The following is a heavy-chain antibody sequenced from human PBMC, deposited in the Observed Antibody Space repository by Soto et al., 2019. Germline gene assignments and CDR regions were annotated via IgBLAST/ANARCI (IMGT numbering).Heavy chain of an antibody. Sequence: SETLSLTCAVSGYSISSCYYWGWIRQPPGKGLEWIGSIYHSGSTYYNPSLKSRVTISVDTSKNQFSLKLTSVTAADTAVYYCARGSVVTPENWFDPWGQATLVT. CDR2: IYHSGST. V-gene: IGHV4-38-2*01. CDR1: GYSISSCYY. D-gene: IGHD2-15*01. J-gene: IGHJ5*02. CDR3: ARGSVVTPENWFDP.